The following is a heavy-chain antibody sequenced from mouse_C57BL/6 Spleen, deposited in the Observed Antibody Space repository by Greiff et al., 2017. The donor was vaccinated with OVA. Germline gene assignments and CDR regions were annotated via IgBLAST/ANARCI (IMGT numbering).Heavy chain of an antibody. V-gene: IGHV1-81*01. D-gene: IGHD2-1*01. CDR1: GYTFTSYG. J-gene: IGHJ4*01. Sequence: QVQLKESGAELARPGASVKLSCKASGYTFTSYGISWVKQRTGQGLEWIGEIYPRSGNTYYNEKFKGKATLTADKSSSTAYMELRSLTSEDSAVYFCARGDIYYGNYGDAMDYWGQGTSVTVSS. CDR2: IYPRSGNT. CDR3: ARGDIYYGNYGDAMDY.